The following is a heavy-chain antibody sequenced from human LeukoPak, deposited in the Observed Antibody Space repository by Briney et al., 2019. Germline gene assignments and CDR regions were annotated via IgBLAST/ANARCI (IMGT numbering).Heavy chain of an antibody. Sequence: PGGSLRLSCAASGFTFSSYGMHWVRQAPGKGLEWVAVISYDGSNKYYADSVKGRFTISRDSSKNTLYLQMNSLRAEDTAVYYCAKAIVGATDYWGQGTLVTVSS. J-gene: IGHJ4*02. CDR3: AKAIVGATDY. CDR2: ISYDGSNK. V-gene: IGHV3-30*18. CDR1: GFTFSSYG. D-gene: IGHD1-26*01.